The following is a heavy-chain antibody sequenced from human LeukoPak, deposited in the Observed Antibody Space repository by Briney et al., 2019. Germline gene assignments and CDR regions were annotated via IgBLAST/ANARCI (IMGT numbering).Heavy chain of an antibody. CDR3: AKGQQLGPHYFDY. Sequence: GGSLRLSCAASGFTFSSYSMNWVRQAPGKGLEWVSSISSSSSYIYYADSVKGRFTISRDNAKNSLYLQMNSLRAEDTALYYCAKGQQLGPHYFDYWGQGTLVTVSS. CDR2: ISSSSSYI. CDR1: GFTFSSYS. J-gene: IGHJ4*02. V-gene: IGHV3-21*04. D-gene: IGHD6-13*01.